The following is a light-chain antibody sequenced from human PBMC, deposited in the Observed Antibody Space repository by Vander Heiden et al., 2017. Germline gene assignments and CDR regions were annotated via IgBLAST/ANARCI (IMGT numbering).Light chain of an antibody. J-gene: IGLJ2*01. Sequence: SSELTQDPAESVDLGQTVRITCQGDSLRSYYASWYQQKPGQAPVLVIYGKNNRPSGIPDRFSGSSSGNTASLTITGAQAEDEADYYCNSRDSSGNHLVFGGGTKLTVL. CDR2: GKN. CDR3: NSRDSSGNHLV. V-gene: IGLV3-19*01. CDR1: SLRSYY.